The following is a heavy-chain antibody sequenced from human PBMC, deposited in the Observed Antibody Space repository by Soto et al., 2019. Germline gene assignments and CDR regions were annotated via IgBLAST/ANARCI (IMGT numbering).Heavy chain of an antibody. CDR2: ISYDGSSK. CDR1: GFTFSNYA. CDR3: AKKAGQQRTNYYFGMDV. D-gene: IGHD6-13*01. J-gene: IGHJ6*02. Sequence: QVQLVESGGGVVQPGRSLRLSCAASGFTFSNYAMLWVRQAPGKGLEWVALISYDGSSKYYADSVKGRFTISRDNSKNTLYLKMNSLRAEDTAVYYCAKKAGQQRTNYYFGMDVWGQGTTGTVSS. V-gene: IGHV3-30-3*02.